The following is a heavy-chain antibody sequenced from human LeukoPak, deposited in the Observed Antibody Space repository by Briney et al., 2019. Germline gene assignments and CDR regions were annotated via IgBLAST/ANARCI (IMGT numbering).Heavy chain of an antibody. D-gene: IGHD3-22*01. CDR2: IYHSGST. Sequence: SETLSLTCTVSGGSISSYYWSWIRQPPGKGLEWIGYIYHSGSTNYNPSLKSRATISEDTSKNQFSLKLSSVTAADTAVYYCASTPVSDSSGYYLLWGQGTLVTVSS. CDR3: ASTPVSDSSGYYLL. V-gene: IGHV4-59*08. CDR1: GGSISSYY. J-gene: IGHJ4*02.